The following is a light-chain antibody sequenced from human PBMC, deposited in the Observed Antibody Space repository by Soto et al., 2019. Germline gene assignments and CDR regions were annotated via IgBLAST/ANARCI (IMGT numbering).Light chain of an antibody. CDR3: QHRRNWPLT. Sequence: EIVLTQSPGTLSLSPGETATLSCSASQSVNNKLDWYQQKPGQAPRLLIYDASTRATGIPARISGSGSGADFTLTISSLEPEDFAVYYCQHRRNWPLTFGGGTKVEIK. CDR1: QSVNNK. CDR2: DAS. V-gene: IGKV3-11*01. J-gene: IGKJ4*01.